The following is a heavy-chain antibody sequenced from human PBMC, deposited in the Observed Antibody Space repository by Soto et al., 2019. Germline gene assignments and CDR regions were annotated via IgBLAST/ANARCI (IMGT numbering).Heavy chain of an antibody. CDR2: ISSSSSYI. V-gene: IGHV3-21*01. J-gene: IGHJ2*01. CDR3: ARVVDWNDVSSFLANWYFDL. CDR1: GFTFSSYS. D-gene: IGHD1-1*01. Sequence: EVQLVESGGGLVKPGGSLRLSCAASGFTFSSYSMNWVRQAPGKGLEWVSSISSSSSYIYYADSVKGRFTISRDNAKNSLYLQMNSLRAEDTAVYYCARVVDWNDVSSFLANWYFDLWGRGTLVTVSS.